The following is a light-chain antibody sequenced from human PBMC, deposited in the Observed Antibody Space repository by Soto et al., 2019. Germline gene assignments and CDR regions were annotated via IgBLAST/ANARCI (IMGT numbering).Light chain of an antibody. J-gene: IGLJ2*01. CDR1: SSDIGAYNF. V-gene: IGLV2-14*03. CDR3: YSTTTTRPII. CDR2: DVN. Sequence: QSALTQPASVSGSPGQSITISCTGTSSDIGAYNFVSWYQQHTGKAPKLMLYDVNIRPSGVSNRFSGSKSANTASLTISGPQDEDEADYYWYSTTTTRPIIFGGGTKVTVL.